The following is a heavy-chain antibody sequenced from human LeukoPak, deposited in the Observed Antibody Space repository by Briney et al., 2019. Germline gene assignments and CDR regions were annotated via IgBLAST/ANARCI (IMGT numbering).Heavy chain of an antibody. CDR1: RLCFGVHA. Sequence: GRSLSLSCTAFRLCFGVHATSCVRHAPGRGLEWGGFIRRKAYDRITEYAAAVRGRFTISREDSISIAYLQMTSLRAEDTALYFCTRGPIQHWLYSGMDVWGQGTTVSVSS. D-gene: IGHD5-18*01. CDR2: IRRKAYDRIT. CDR3: TRGPIQHWLYSGMDV. V-gene: IGHV3-49*04. J-gene: IGHJ6*02.